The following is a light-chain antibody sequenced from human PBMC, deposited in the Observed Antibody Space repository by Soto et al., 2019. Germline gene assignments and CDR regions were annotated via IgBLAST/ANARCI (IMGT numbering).Light chain of an antibody. Sequence: QSALTQPASVSGSPGQSITISCTGTSSDVGGYNFVSWYQQHPDKVPKLMIYEVSNRPSGVSNRFSGSKSGNTASLTISGLQAEDEADYYCSSYTSSSTYVFGTGTKVTV. CDR3: SSYTSSSTYV. V-gene: IGLV2-14*01. J-gene: IGLJ1*01. CDR2: EVS. CDR1: SSDVGGYNF.